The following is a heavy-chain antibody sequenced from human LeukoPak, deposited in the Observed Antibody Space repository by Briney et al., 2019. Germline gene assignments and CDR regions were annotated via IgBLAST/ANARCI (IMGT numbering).Heavy chain of an antibody. D-gene: IGHD3-10*01. J-gene: IGHJ4*02. V-gene: IGHV1-69*06. Sequence: SVKVSCKASGGTFSSYAISWVRQAPGQGLEWMGGIIPIFGTANYAQKFQGRVTITADKSTSTAYMELSSLRSEDTAVYYCARARRDRGVFDYWGQGTLVTVSS. CDR3: ARARRDRGVFDY. CDR1: GGTFSSYA. CDR2: IIPIFGTA.